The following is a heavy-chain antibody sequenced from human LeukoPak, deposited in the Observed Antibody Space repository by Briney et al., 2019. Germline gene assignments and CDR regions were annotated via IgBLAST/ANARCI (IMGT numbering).Heavy chain of an antibody. D-gene: IGHD6-6*01. CDR3: ASSSSSVADYYYYMDV. V-gene: IGHV1-69*13. CDR2: IIPIFGTA. CDR1: GYTFTSYG. J-gene: IGHJ6*03. Sequence: ASVKVSCKASGYTFTSYGISWVRQAPGQGLEWMGGIIPIFGTANYAQKFQGRVTITADESTSTAYMELSSLRSEDTAVYYCASSSSSVADYYYYMDVWGKGTTVTVSS.